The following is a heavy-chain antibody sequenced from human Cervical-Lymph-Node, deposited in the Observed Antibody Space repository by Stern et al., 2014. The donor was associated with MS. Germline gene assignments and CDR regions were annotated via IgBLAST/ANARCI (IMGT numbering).Heavy chain of an antibody. J-gene: IGHJ4*02. CDR2: IRNTSTPP. Sequence: EVQLVESGGGLVKPGESLRLSCDASGFTFSHYSLNWVRQAPGKGLEWISSIRNTSTPPYYGGSVEGRFPISRDSAKDSVSLHMVSLRAEDTAVYYCSRARVGDYARSPHLDSWGQGTLVTVSS. CDR1: GFTFSHYS. CDR3: SRARVGDYARSPHLDS. V-gene: IGHV3-21*01. D-gene: IGHD4-17*01.